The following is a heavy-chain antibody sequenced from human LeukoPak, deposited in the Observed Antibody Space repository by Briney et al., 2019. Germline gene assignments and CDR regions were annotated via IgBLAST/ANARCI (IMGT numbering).Heavy chain of an antibody. CDR1: GYTFTSYD. J-gene: IGHJ6*02. CDR3: ARLVGYDYGMDV. D-gene: IGHD2-21*01. CDR2: MNPNSGNT. V-gene: IGHV1-8*01. Sequence: ASVTVSCKASGYTFTSYDINWVRQATGQGLEWMGWMNPNSGNTGYAQKFQGRVTMTRNTSISTAYMELSSLRSEDTAVYYCARLVGYDYGMDVWGQGTTVTVSS.